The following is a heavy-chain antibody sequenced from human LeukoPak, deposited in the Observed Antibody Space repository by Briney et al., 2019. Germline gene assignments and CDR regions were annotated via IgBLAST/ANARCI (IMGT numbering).Heavy chain of an antibody. CDR1: GGSFSGYY. Sequence: PSETLSLTCAVYGGSFSGYYWSWIRQPPGKGLEWIGEINHSGSTNYNPSHKSRVTISVDTSKNQFSLKLSSVTAADTAVYYCARRGYSGHISYYYYMDVWGKGTTVTISS. J-gene: IGHJ6*03. D-gene: IGHD5-12*01. CDR3: ARRGYSGHISYYYYMDV. V-gene: IGHV4-34*01. CDR2: INHSGST.